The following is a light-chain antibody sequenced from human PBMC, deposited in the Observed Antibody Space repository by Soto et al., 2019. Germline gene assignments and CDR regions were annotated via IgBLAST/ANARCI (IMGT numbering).Light chain of an antibody. J-gene: IGKJ1*01. Sequence: EIVLTQSPGTLSLSPAERATLSFRASQSVSNNYLAWYQQKPGQAPRLLIYGASNRATGIPDRFSGSGSGTDFTLTISRLEPEDFAVYHCQQYGSLSWTFGQGTKVDI. CDR3: QQYGSLSWT. CDR1: QSVSNNY. CDR2: GAS. V-gene: IGKV3-20*01.